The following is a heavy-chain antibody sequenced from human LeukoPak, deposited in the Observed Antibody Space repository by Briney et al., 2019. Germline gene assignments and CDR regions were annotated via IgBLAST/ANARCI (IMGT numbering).Heavy chain of an antibody. Sequence: GRSLRLSCAASGFTFSSYGMHWVRQAPGKGLEWVSGISGSGSSTYYADSVKGRFTVSRDNSKNTQYLQMNSLRGEDTAVYFCAGVGRWGALDIWGQGTMVTVSS. CDR3: AGVGRWGALDI. J-gene: IGHJ3*02. CDR2: ISGSGSST. D-gene: IGHD3-3*01. CDR1: GFTFSSYG. V-gene: IGHV3-23*01.